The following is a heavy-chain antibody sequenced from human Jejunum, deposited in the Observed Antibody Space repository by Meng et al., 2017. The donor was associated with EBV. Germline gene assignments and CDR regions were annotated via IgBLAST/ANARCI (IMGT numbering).Heavy chain of an antibody. D-gene: IGHD2-21*02. CDR2: IYYSGST. J-gene: IGHJ4*02. Sequence: QVRLKVSGPGLVKPSGPLSLPCAVSGDSIDSRNWWSWVRQSPERGLEWIGEIYYSGSTNYNPSLKSRVTILVDRSENHFSLHLSSVTAADTAVYYCVRGGDYCLVYWGQGTLVTVSS. CDR3: VRGGDYCLVY. CDR1: GDSIDSRNW. V-gene: IGHV4-4*02.